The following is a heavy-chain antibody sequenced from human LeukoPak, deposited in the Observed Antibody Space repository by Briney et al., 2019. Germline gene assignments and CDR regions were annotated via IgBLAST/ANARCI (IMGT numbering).Heavy chain of an antibody. V-gene: IGHV4-31*03. CDR3: ARVGNYLDF. D-gene: IGHD6-13*01. Sequence: SETLSLTCTVSGGSIISGNYYWSWLRQHPGKGLEWIGYIHYSGSTSYNPSLKSRVTISVDTSKNQFSLKLNSVTEADTAVYYCARVGNYLDFWGQGTLVTVSS. CDR2: IHYSGST. CDR1: GGSIISGNYY. J-gene: IGHJ4*02.